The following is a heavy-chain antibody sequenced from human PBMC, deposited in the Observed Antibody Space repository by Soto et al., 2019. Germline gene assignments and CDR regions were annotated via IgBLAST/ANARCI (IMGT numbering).Heavy chain of an antibody. D-gene: IGHD6-13*01. Sequence: QVQLVESGGGLVKPGGSLRPSCAASGFTFSDYYMSWIRQAPGKGLEWVSYISSSGSTIYYADSVKGRFTISRDNAKNSLYLQMNSLRAEDTAVYYCARDTYSSSWFLDYYGMDVWGQGTTVTVSS. J-gene: IGHJ6*02. CDR1: GFTFSDYY. V-gene: IGHV3-11*01. CDR2: ISSSGSTI. CDR3: ARDTYSSSWFLDYYGMDV.